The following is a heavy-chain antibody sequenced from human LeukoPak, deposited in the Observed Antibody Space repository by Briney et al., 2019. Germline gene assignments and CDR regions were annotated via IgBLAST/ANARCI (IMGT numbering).Heavy chain of an antibody. V-gene: IGHV3-23*01. Sequence: PGGSLRLSCAAPGFTFSSYAMSWVRQAPGKGLEWVSSISGSGGITYYTDSVKGRFTISRDNSKNTLFLQMNSLRAEDTAVYYCAKDSGDTSGNWFDPWGQGTLVTVSS. CDR3: AKDSGDTSGNWFDP. CDR2: ISGSGGIT. D-gene: IGHD6-19*01. CDR1: GFTFSSYA. J-gene: IGHJ5*02.